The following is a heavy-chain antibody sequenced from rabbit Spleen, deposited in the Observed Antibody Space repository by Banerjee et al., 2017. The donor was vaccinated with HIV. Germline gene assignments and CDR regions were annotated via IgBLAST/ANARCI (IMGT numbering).Heavy chain of an antibody. D-gene: IGHD4-1*01. CDR1: GFSFSSSYY. CDR2: IYAGSSGST. Sequence: QSLEESGGDLVKPGASLTLTCTASGFSFSSSYYMCWVRQAPGKGLEWIACIYAGSSGSTYYASWAKGRFTISKTSSTTLTLQMTSLTAADTATYFCARETSSGWGVVSYYFNLWGQGTLVIVS. CDR3: ARETSSGWGVVSYYFNL. J-gene: IGHJ4*01. V-gene: IGHV1S40*01.